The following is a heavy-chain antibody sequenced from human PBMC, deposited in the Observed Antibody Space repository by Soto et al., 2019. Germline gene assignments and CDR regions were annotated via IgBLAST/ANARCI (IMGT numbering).Heavy chain of an antibody. V-gene: IGHV3-66*01. CDR3: XXXXXXXGSYPHYY. CDR2: IYTGGST. Sequence: EVQLVESGGGLVQPGGSLRLSCAASGFTISNNYMSWVRQAPGKGLEWVSVIYTGGSTYYADSVKGRFTISRDNSXXXXXXXXXXXXXXXXXXXXXXXXXXXXGSYPHYYWGQGTLVTVSP. D-gene: IGHD3-16*02. CDR1: GFTISNNY. J-gene: IGHJ4*02.